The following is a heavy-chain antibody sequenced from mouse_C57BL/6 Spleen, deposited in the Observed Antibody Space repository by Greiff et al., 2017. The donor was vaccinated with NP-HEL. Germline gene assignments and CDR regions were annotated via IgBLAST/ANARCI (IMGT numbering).Heavy chain of an antibody. J-gene: IGHJ4*01. CDR2: ISNGGGSP. CDR1: GFTFSDYY. V-gene: IGHV5-12*01. Sequence: EVKLVESGGGLVQPGGSLKLSCAASGFTFSDYYMYWVRQTPEKRLAWVAYISNGGGSPYYPDTVKGRFTISRDNANNTLYLQRSRLKSEGTAMYYCARERWDEAMDYWGQGTSATVSS. CDR3: ARERWDEAMDY. D-gene: IGHD4-1*01.